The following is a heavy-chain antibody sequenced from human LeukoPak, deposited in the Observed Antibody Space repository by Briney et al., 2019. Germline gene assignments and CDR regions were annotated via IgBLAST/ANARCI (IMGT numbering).Heavy chain of an antibody. CDR2: ISSSSSYI. CDR1: GFTFSSYS. CDR3: ARDIGGDFWSGHHDY. Sequence: GGSLRLSCAASGFTFSSYSMNWVRQAPGKGLEWVSSISSSSSYIYYADSVKGRFTISRDNAKNSLYLQMNSLRAEDTAVYYCARDIGGDFWSGHHDYWGQGTLVTVSS. J-gene: IGHJ4*02. V-gene: IGHV3-21*01. D-gene: IGHD3-3*01.